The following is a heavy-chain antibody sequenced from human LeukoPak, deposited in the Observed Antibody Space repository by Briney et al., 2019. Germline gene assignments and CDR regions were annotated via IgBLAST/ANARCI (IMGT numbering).Heavy chain of an antibody. Sequence: GQALRFSCKGPGYSFTSSWIGWVRQTPDKGLEWMGCIYLGDADTRYNPSFQGRVTISADQSISTPSRKWSSLTAAHTAMYYCARSARVRGVKGWFDPWGQGTLVTVSS. CDR3: ARSARVRGVKGWFDP. CDR1: GYSFTSSW. V-gene: IGHV5-51*01. CDR2: IYLGDADT. J-gene: IGHJ5*02. D-gene: IGHD3-10*01.